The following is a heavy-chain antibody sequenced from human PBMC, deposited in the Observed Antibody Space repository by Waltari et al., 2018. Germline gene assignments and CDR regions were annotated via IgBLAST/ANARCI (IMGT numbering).Heavy chain of an antibody. CDR2: IYDAGST. V-gene: IGHV3-66*02. CDR1: GFTVSSDH. D-gene: IGHD5-18*01. CDR3: ATARDEETAMVYFDR. Sequence: EVQLVESGGGLVHPGGSLRLSCAASGFTVSSDHMSWVRQAPGGGLGGVSLIYDAGSTYYPDSVRGRFTISRDNSKNTVHLQMNSLRVEDTAIYYCATARDEETAMVYFDRWGQGTLVSVSS. J-gene: IGHJ4*02.